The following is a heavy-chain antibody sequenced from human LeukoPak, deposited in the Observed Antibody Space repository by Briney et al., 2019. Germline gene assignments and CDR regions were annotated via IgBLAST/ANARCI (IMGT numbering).Heavy chain of an antibody. J-gene: IGHJ4*02. D-gene: IGHD2-21*02. Sequence: GGSLRLSCAASGFTFSNYWMSWVRQAPGKGLEWVAVISYDGSNKYYADSVKGRFTISRDNSKNTLYLQMNSLRAEDTAVYYCASSGGDYLLFDDWGQGTLVTVSS. CDR2: ISYDGSNK. CDR3: ASSGGDYLLFDD. V-gene: IGHV3-30-3*01. CDR1: GFTFSNYW.